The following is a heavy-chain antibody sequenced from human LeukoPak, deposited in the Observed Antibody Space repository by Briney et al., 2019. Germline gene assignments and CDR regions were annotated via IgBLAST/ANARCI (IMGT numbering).Heavy chain of an antibody. CDR1: GFTFSSYE. CDR3: ARVSRIAAFDI. CDR2: ISSSSSTI. V-gene: IGHV3-48*01. J-gene: IGHJ3*02. Sequence: GGSLRLSCAASGFTFSSYEMNWVRQAPGKGLEWVSYISSSSSTIYYADSVKGRFTISRDNAKNSLYLQMNSLRAEDTAVYYCARVSRIAAFDIWGQGTMVTVSS. D-gene: IGHD6-25*01.